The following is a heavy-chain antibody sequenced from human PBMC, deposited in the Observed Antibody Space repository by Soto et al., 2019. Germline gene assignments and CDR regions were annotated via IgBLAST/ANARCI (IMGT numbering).Heavy chain of an antibody. CDR2: ISSSSIYI. J-gene: IGHJ5*02. CDR1: GSTFSNYD. V-gene: IGHV3-21*01. Sequence: GGSLRLSCAASGSTFSNYDMNWVRQAPGKGLKWASSISSSSIYIYYADSVKGRFTISRDNAKNTLYLQMNSLRAEDTAVYYCARENYYYGSGSSNWFDPWGQGTLVTVSS. D-gene: IGHD3-10*01. CDR3: ARENYYYGSGSSNWFDP.